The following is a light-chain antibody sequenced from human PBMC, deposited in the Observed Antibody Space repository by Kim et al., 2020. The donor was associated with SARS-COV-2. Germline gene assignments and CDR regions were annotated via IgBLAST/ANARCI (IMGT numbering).Light chain of an antibody. CDR1: QGISDH. Sequence: ASVGDRVTITCRASQGISDHLAWLQQKPGRAPKSLINAASRLQSGVPSRFSGSGSGTEFTLTISSLQPDDFGTYYCQQYSSYLWTFGQGTKVDIK. J-gene: IGKJ1*01. V-gene: IGKV1-16*01. CDR3: QQYSSYLWT. CDR2: AAS.